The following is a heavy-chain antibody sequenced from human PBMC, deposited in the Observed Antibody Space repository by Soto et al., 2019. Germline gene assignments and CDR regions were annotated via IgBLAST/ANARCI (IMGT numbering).Heavy chain of an antibody. CDR3: ARDMITFGGVIVYYYYYYMDV. CDR1: GFTFSSYA. V-gene: IGHV3-64*01. Sequence: GGSLRLSCAASGFTFSSYAMHWVRQAPGKGLEYVSAISSNGGSTYYANSVKGRFTISRDNSKNTLYLQMGGLRAEDMAVYYCARDMITFGGVIVYYYYYYMDVWGKGTTVTVSS. J-gene: IGHJ6*03. CDR2: ISSNGGST. D-gene: IGHD3-16*02.